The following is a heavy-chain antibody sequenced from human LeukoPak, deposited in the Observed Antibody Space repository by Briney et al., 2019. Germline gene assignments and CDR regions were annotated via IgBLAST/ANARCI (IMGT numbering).Heavy chain of an antibody. Sequence: SETLSLTCTVSGGSISSSNYYWGWIRQPPGKGLEWIGSIYYSGSTYYNPSLKSRVTISVDTSKNQFSLKLSSVTAADTAVYYCARHSSGWSERFDYWGQGTLVTVSS. V-gene: IGHV4-39*01. CDR1: GGSISSSNYY. CDR3: ARHSSGWSERFDY. CDR2: IYYSGST. D-gene: IGHD6-19*01. J-gene: IGHJ4*02.